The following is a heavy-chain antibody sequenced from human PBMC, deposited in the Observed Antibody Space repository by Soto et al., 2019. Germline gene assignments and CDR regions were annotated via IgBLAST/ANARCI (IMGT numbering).Heavy chain of an antibody. V-gene: IGHV1-18*01. CDR3: ARDLGRARSPEGMDV. Sequence: ASVKVSCKACGYTFISYGMIWVRQAPGQGLEWMGWIRPYNRNTNYAPQLQGNVTMTADKSTSTAYLERRSLKADDTAVYYCARDLGRARSPEGMDVWGQGTTVPVSS. CDR1: GYTFISYG. J-gene: IGHJ6*02. CDR2: IRPYNRNT. D-gene: IGHD3-10*01.